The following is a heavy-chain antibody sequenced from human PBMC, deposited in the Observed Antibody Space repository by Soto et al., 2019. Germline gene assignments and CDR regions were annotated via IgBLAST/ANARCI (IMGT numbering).Heavy chain of an antibody. D-gene: IGHD6-6*01. J-gene: IGHJ4*02. V-gene: IGHV1-2*02. CDR3: ARERIKSSSASGSPY. Sequence: GASVKVSCKASGYTFTGYYMHWVRQAPGQGLEWMGWINPNSGGTTYAQKFQGRVTMTRDTSTSTVYMELNSLRSADTAVYYCARERIKSSSASGSPYWGQGTLVPVTS. CDR1: GYTFTGYY. CDR2: INPNSGGT.